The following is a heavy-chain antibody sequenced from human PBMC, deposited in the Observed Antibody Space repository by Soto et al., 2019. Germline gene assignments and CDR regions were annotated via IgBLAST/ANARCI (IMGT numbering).Heavy chain of an antibody. CDR3: ARGASSGSYFRC. CDR2: IIPIFGTA. Sequence: QVQLVQSGAEVNKPGSSVTVSCTASGGTFSSYAISWVRQAPGQGLAWMGGIIPIFGTANYAQKFPGRVPITADESTSTAYMELSSLRSEDTAVYYCARGASSGSYFRCWGQGTLVTACS. V-gene: IGHV1-69*01. J-gene: IGHJ4*02. CDR1: GGTFSSYA. D-gene: IGHD1-26*01.